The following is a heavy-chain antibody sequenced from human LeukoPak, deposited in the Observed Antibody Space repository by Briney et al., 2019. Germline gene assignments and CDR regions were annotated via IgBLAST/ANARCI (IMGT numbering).Heavy chain of an antibody. D-gene: IGHD1-26*01. CDR2: IRSKANSYAT. CDR3: AKGATNPCD. CDR1: GFTFSDSG. V-gene: IGHV3-73*01. Sequence: GGSLRLSCAASGFTFSDSGMHWVRQASGEGLEWVGRIRSKANSYATAYAASVKGRFTISRDDSKNTAYLQMNSLRAEDTAVYYCAKGATNPCDWGQGTLVTVSS. J-gene: IGHJ4*02.